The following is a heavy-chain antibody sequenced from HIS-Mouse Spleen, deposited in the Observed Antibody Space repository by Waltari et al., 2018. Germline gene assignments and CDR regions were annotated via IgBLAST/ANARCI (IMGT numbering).Heavy chain of an antibody. CDR1: GFTLSSYG. V-gene: IGHV3-30*18. CDR2: ISYDGSNK. Sequence: QVQLVESGGGVVQPGRSLRLSCGASGFTLSSYGMHWVRQAPGKGLEWVAVISYDGSNKYYADSVKGRFTISRDNSKNTLYLQMNSLRAEDTAVYYCAKDRGSQFDYWGQGTLVTVSS. CDR3: AKDRGSQFDY. D-gene: IGHD1-26*01. J-gene: IGHJ4*02.